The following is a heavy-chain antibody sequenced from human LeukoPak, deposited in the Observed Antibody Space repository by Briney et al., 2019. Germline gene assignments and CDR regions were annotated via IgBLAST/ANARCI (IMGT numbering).Heavy chain of an antibody. CDR1: GGSISSYY. Sequence: SETLSLTCTVSGGSISSYYWSWIRQPPGKGLEYIGYIYYSGSTYYNPSLKSRVTISVDRSKNQFSLKLSSVTAADTAVYYCVRENYFDYWGQGILVTVSS. D-gene: IGHD5-24*01. V-gene: IGHV4-59*06. CDR3: VRENYFDY. CDR2: IYYSGST. J-gene: IGHJ4*02.